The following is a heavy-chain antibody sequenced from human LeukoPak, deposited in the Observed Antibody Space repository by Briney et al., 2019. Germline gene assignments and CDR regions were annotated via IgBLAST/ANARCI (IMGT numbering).Heavy chain of an antibody. J-gene: IGHJ4*02. CDR2: ISSSSSYI. Sequence: GGSLRLSCAASGFTFSSYSMNWVRQAPGKGLEWVSSISSSSSYIYYADSVKGRFTISRDNAKNSLYLQMNSLRAEDTAVYYCARGITIFGVVTGYWGQGTLVTVS. CDR3: ARGITIFGVVTGY. V-gene: IGHV3-21*01. D-gene: IGHD3-3*01. CDR1: GFTFSSYS.